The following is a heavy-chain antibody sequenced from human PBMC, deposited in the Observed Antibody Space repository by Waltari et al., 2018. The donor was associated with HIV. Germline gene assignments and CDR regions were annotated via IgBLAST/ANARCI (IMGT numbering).Heavy chain of an antibody. D-gene: IGHD1-26*01. CDR3: ARAYSGTYRIGDY. CDR2: IKQDGNEK. CDR1: GFTLSKYW. Sequence: EVQLVETGGALVQPGGSLRVSCVAGGFTLSKYWLTWVRRAPGKGLEWVANIKQDGNEKNYLDSVKDRFTISRDNAKNSLYLQMNNLRDEDSATYYCARAYSGTYRIGDYWGQGTLVTVSS. J-gene: IGHJ4*02. V-gene: IGHV3-7*01.